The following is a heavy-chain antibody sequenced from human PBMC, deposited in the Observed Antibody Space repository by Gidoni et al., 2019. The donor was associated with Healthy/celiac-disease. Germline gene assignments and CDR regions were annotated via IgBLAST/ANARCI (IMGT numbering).Heavy chain of an antibody. CDR1: GVTFSSDS. J-gene: IGHJ6*02. CDR2: ISSSSSTI. Sequence: EVQLVESGGGLVQPGGSLRLSCAASGVTFSSDSMNWVRQAPGKGLGWVSYISSSSSTIYYADSVKGRFTISRDNAKNSLYLQMNSLRAENTAVYYCARVGVVVAANTPYYYYYGMDVWGQGTTVTVSS. V-gene: IGHV3-48*01. D-gene: IGHD2-15*01. CDR3: ARVGVVVAANTPYYYYYGMDV.